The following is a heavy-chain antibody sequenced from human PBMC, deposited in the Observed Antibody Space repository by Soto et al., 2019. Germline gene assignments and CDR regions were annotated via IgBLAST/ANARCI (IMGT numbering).Heavy chain of an antibody. CDR1: GGSFSGYY. CDR2: INHTGGS. V-gene: IGHV4-34*01. Sequence: SETLSLTCAVSGGSFSGYYWSWVRQPPGKGLEWIGDINHTGGSNYNPSLKSRVMISVDTAKTQFSLNVTSVTAADTAVYYCAREVGYYSATRRNLYFDYWGPGTPVTVSS. J-gene: IGHJ4*02. D-gene: IGHD2-2*01. CDR3: AREVGYYSATRRNLYFDY.